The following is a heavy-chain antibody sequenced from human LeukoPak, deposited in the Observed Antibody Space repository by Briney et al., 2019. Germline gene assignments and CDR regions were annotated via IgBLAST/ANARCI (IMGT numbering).Heavy chain of an antibody. CDR1: GGTFSSYA. V-gene: IGHV1-69*06. D-gene: IGHD3-10*01. Sequence: SVKVSCKASGGTFSSYAISWVRQAPGQGLEWMGGIIPIFGTANYAQKFQGRVTITADKSTSTAYMELSSLRSEDTAVYYCARDLRGGITMVRGVENWFDPWGQGTLVTVSS. CDR2: IIPIFGTA. CDR3: ARDLRGGITMVRGVENWFDP. J-gene: IGHJ5*02.